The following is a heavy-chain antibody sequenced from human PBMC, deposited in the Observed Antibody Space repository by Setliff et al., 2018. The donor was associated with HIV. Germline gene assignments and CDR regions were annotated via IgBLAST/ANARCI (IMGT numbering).Heavy chain of an antibody. J-gene: IGHJ3*02. CDR2: LSSDGTGS. CDR1: GLTFSNSI. V-gene: IGHV3-30*04. CDR3: AREIYSSGRAGIFDT. Sequence: GGSLRLSCAASGLTFSNSIFHWVRQAPDKGLDWVAVLSSDGTGSQYVDSVKGRFTISKDNSKNILYLQMDSLRVEDTAIYYCAREIYSSGRAGIFDTWGRGTMVTVSS. D-gene: IGHD3-22*01.